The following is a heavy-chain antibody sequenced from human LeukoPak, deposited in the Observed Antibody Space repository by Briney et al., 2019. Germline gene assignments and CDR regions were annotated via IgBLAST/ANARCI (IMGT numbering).Heavy chain of an antibody. CDR2: IYHSGST. J-gene: IGHJ4*02. CDR1: GDSISSSNW. Sequence: PSETLSLTCAVSGDSISSSNWWSWVRQPPGKGLEWIGEIYHSGSTNYNPSLKSRVTISLDTSKKQFSLKLSSVTAADTAVYYCARDVEGFGALGYWGQGTLVTVSS. D-gene: IGHD3-10*01. V-gene: IGHV4-4*02. CDR3: ARDVEGFGALGY.